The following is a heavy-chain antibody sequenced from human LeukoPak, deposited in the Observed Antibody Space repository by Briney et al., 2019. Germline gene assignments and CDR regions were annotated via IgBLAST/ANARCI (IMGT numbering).Heavy chain of an antibody. CDR1: TYTLTSYA. D-gene: IGHD1-26*01. CDR2: ISVDNGNT. J-gene: IGHJ5*02. CDR3: ARDVAAIVGVTAWFDP. V-gene: IGHV1-18*01. Sequence: VASVKVSCKASTYTLTSYAISWMRQAPGQGLEWMGWISVDNGNTNYAQKFQGRVTMTTDTSTNTVYMELRSLRFDDSAVYYCARDVAAIVGVTAWFDPWGQGTLVTVSS.